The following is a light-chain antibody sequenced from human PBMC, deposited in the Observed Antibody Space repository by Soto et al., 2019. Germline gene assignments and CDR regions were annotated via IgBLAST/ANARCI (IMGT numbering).Light chain of an antibody. CDR1: NSDVGSYNL. J-gene: IGLJ2*01. CDR3: CSYAGSTTFVV. V-gene: IGLV2-23*03. CDR2: EGS. Sequence: QSALTQPASVSGSPGQSITISCIGTNSDVGSYNLVSWYQQHPGKAPKLMIYEGSKRPSGVSNRFSGSKSGNTASLTISGLQAEDEADYYCCSYAGSTTFVVFGGGTKLTVL.